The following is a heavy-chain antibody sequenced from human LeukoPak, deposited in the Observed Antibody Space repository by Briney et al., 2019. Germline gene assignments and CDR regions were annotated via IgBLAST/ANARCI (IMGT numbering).Heavy chain of an antibody. D-gene: IGHD6-6*01. V-gene: IGHV4-59*08. CDR1: GGSISSYY. CDR2: IYYSGST. Sequence: SETLSLTCTVSGGSISSYYWSWIRQPPGKGLEWIGYIYYSGSTNYNPSLKSRVTISVDTSKNQFSLKLSSVTAADTAVYYCARLGPSSSCDYWGQGTLVTVSS. CDR3: ARLGPSSSCDY. J-gene: IGHJ4*02.